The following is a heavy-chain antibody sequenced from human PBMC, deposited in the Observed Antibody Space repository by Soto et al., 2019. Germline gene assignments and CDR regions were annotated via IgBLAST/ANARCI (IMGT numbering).Heavy chain of an antibody. J-gene: IGHJ4*02. Sequence: SETLSLTCTVSGGSIISYYWSWIRQPPGKGLEWIGYIYYSGSTNYNSSLKSRVTISVDTSKNQFSLKLSSVTAADTAVYYCARDLRLDYWRQGTLVTVSS. D-gene: IGHD4-17*01. CDR2: IYYSGST. CDR3: ARDLRLDY. CDR1: GGSIISYY. V-gene: IGHV4-59*01.